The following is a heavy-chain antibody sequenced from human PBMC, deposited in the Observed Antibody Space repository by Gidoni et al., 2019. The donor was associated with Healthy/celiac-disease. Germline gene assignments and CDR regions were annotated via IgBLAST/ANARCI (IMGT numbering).Heavy chain of an antibody. J-gene: IGHJ4*02. CDR2: IYTSGST. Sequence: LSLTCTVAGGSISSGSYYWSWLRQPAGKGLEWIGRIYTSGSTNYNPSLKSRVTISVDTSKNQFSLKLSSVTAADTAVYYCARDGGSVVLKQLGPFDYWGQGTLVTVSS. CDR1: GGSISSGSYY. CDR3: ARDGGSVVLKQLGPFDY. D-gene: IGHD1-1*01. V-gene: IGHV4-61*02.